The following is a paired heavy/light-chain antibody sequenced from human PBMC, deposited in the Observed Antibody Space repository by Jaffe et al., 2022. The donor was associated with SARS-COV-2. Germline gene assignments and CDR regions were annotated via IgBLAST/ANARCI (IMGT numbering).Light chain of an antibody. CDR3: QSYDSSLSGVV. Sequence: QSVLTQPPSVSGAPGQRVTISCTGSSSNFGAGYDVHWYQQLPGTAPKLLIYGNSNRPSGVPDRFSGSKSGTSASLAISGLQAEDEADYYCQSYDSSLSGVVFGGGTKLTVL. CDR2: GNS. J-gene: IGLJ2*01. CDR1: SSNFGAGYD. V-gene: IGLV1-40*01.
Heavy chain of an antibody. D-gene: IGHD2-15*01. Sequence: QVQLQESGPGLVKPSETLSLTCTVSGGSISSYYWSWIRQPPGKGLEWIGYIYYTGSTTYNPSLKSRVTMSVDTSKNQFSLKLSSVTAADTAVYYCARRYCSGGSCYSGFDYWGQGTLVTVSS. CDR3: ARRYCSGGSCYSGFDY. J-gene: IGHJ4*02. V-gene: IGHV4-59*01. CDR2: IYYTGST. CDR1: GGSISSYY.